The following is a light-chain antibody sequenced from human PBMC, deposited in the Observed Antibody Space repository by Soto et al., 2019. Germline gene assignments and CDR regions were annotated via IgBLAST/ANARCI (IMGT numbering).Light chain of an antibody. CDR3: QQYDNLPPLT. CDR1: QDINNY. J-gene: IGKJ4*01. Sequence: DIQMTQSPSSLSASVGDRVTITCQASQDINNYLNWYQQKPGKAPKLLIYDASNLETGVPSRFSGSGSGTDFTFTISSPQPEDIATYYCQQYDNLPPLTFGGGTKVEIK. CDR2: DAS. V-gene: IGKV1-33*01.